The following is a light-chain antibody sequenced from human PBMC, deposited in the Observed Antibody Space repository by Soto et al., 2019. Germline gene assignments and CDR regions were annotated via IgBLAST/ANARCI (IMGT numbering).Light chain of an antibody. CDR1: QSVSTT. V-gene: IGKV3-15*01. CDR2: GAS. J-gene: IGKJ1*01. Sequence: ERVMTQSPATLSVAPGQRAYRSCRASQSVSTTVAWYHQKPGQAPRLLVYGASTRATGIPARFSGSGAGTDFTLTITSLQSEDFGVYFCQQYKDWPTTFGQGTKVDIK. CDR3: QQYKDWPTT.